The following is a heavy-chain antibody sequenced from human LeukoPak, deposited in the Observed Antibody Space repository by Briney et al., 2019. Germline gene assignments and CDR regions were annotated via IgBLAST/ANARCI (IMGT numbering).Heavy chain of an antibody. V-gene: IGHV1-69*13. D-gene: IGHD6-19*01. CDR3: AREPQWLVRPYYYYYMDV. CDR2: IIPIFGTA. Sequence: AASVKVSCKASGGTFSSYAISWVRQAPGQGLEWMGGIIPIFGTANYAQKFQGRVTITADESTSTAYMELSSLRSEDTAVYYCAREPQWLVRPYYYYYMDVWGKGTTVTVSS. CDR1: GGTFSSYA. J-gene: IGHJ6*03.